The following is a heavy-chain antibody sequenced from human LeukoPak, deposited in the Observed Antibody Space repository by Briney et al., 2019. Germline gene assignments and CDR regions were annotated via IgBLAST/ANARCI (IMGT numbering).Heavy chain of an antibody. J-gene: IGHJ1*01. D-gene: IGHD6-13*01. CDR2: ISYDGSNK. CDR1: GFTFSSYG. Sequence: GGSLRLSCAASGFTFSSYGMHWVRQAPGKGLEWVAVISYDGSNKYYADSVKGRFTISRDNSKNTLYLQMNSLRAEDTAVYYCAKSRIAAAGTAPQHWGQGTLVTVSS. V-gene: IGHV3-30*18. CDR3: AKSRIAAAGTAPQH.